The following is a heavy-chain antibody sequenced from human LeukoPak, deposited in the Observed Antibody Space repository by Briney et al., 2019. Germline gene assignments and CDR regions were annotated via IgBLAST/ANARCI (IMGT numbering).Heavy chain of an antibody. J-gene: IGHJ4*02. CDR3: ARLREIPVFGVVTKSTSYFDY. CDR2: IRSDGSNK. Sequence: PGGSLRLSCAGSGFSFSSYGMHWVRQAPGKGLEWMAFIRSDGSNKYYADSVKGRFTISRDNSKNTLYLQMNSLRAEDTAVYYCARLREIPVFGVVTKSTSYFDYWGQGTLVTVSS. D-gene: IGHD3-3*01. CDR1: GFSFSSYG. V-gene: IGHV3-30*02.